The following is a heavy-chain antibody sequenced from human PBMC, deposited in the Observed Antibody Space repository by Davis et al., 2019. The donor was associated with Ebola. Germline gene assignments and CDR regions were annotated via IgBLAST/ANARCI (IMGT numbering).Heavy chain of an antibody. CDR1: GFRVSSDY. V-gene: IGHV3-66*01. Sequence: GESLKISCAASGFRVSSDYMTWVRQAPGKGLEWVSVIYSAGSTFYADSVKGRFTISRGNSKNTLYLQMDSLRAEDTAVYYWARADYYDSCGHDWGQGTLVTVSS. CDR3: ARADYYDSCGHD. J-gene: IGHJ4*02. CDR2: IYSAGST. D-gene: IGHD3-22*01.